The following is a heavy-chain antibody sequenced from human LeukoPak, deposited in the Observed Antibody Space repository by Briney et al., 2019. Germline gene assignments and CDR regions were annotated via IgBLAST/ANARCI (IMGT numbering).Heavy chain of an antibody. Sequence: SETLSLTCTVSGASISSGNYYWSWIRQPAGKELEWIGRIDTSGNTNYNPSLKSRVTISVDTSKNQLTLKLSSVTAADTAVYYCARGGGYSYGYDYWGQGTLVTVSS. CDR1: GASISSGNYY. V-gene: IGHV4-61*02. J-gene: IGHJ4*02. CDR3: ARGGGYSYGYDY. CDR2: IDTSGNT. D-gene: IGHD5-18*01.